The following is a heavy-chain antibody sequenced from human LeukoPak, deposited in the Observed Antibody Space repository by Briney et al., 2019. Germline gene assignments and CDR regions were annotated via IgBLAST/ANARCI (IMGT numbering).Heavy chain of an antibody. CDR1: GGSISIYY. D-gene: IGHD1-26*01. Sequence: SETLSLTCTVSGGSISIYYWSWIRQPPGKGLEWIGYIYNSGSTYYNPSLKSRVTISVDTSKNQFSLRLSSVTAADAAVYYCVRDRELNYWGQGTLVIVSS. V-gene: IGHV4-59*01. CDR3: VRDRELNY. J-gene: IGHJ4*02. CDR2: IYNSGST.